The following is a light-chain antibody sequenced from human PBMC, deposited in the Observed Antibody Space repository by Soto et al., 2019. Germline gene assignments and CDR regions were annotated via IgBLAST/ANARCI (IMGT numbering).Light chain of an antibody. Sequence: DIQMTQSPSTLSGSVGDRVTITCRASQTISSWLAWYQQKPGKAPKVLIYAASSLQRGVPSRFSGSGSGTDFTLIISSLQPEDFATYYCQQSYSPLWTFGQGTKVEI. CDR2: AAS. V-gene: IGKV1-39*01. CDR1: QTISSW. CDR3: QQSYSPLWT. J-gene: IGKJ1*01.